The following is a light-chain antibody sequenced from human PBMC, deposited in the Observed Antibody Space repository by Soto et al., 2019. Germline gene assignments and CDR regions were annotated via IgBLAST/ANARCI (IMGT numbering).Light chain of an antibody. CDR2: DNV. V-gene: IGLV1-51*01. CDR3: GSWDTSLSLCYV. CDR1: SSNIGNNF. J-gene: IGLJ1*01. Sequence: QSVLTQPPSVSAAPGQNVTISCSGTSSNIGNNFVSWYQHLPGTAPKMLIYDNVKRPSGIPDRFSGFKSGASATLGITGLQTGDEADYYCGSWDTSLSLCYVFGTGTKVTVL.